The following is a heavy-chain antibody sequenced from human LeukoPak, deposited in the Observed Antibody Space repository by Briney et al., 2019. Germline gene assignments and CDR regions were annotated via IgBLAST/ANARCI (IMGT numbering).Heavy chain of an antibody. Sequence: ASVKVSCKASEYTFTSYYMHWVRQAPGQGLEWMGWINPNSGGTNYAQKFQGRVTMTRDTSISTAYMELSRLRSDDTAVYYCARNNWNDGGTWFDPWGQGTLVTVSS. CDR1: EYTFTSYY. J-gene: IGHJ5*02. CDR3: ARNNWNDGGTWFDP. D-gene: IGHD1-1*01. V-gene: IGHV1-2*02. CDR2: INPNSGGT.